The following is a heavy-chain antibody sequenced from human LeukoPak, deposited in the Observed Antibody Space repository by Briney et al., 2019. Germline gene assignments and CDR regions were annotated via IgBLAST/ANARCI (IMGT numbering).Heavy chain of an antibody. CDR3: ARDTSSPT. CDR1: GFTFSSYG. CDR2: IWYDGSNK. Sequence: GGSLRLSCAASGFTFSSYGMHWVRQAPGKGLEWVASIWYDGSNKYYADSAKGRFTISRDNSKNTLYLQMNSLRAEDTAVYHCARDTSSPTWGQGAMVTVSS. D-gene: IGHD6-13*01. V-gene: IGHV3-33*01. J-gene: IGHJ3*01.